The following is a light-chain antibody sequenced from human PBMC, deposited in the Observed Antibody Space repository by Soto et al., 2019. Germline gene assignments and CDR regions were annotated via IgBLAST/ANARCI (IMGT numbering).Light chain of an antibody. Sequence: IKMTQSPSTLSGSVVDRVTMTCLASQTISSWLAWYQQKPGKAPKLLIYKASTLESGVPSNFSGSGSGTEFTLTINSLQPEDFATYYCQQYNSYPWTFGQGTKVDI. J-gene: IGKJ1*01. CDR2: KAS. V-gene: IGKV1-5*03. CDR3: QQYNSYPWT. CDR1: QTISSW.